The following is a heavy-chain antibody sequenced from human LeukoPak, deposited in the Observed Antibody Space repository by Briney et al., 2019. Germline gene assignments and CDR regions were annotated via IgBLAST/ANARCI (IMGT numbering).Heavy chain of an antibody. D-gene: IGHD1-26*01. V-gene: IGHV3-74*01. J-gene: IGHJ4*02. Sequence: AGGSLRLSCVASGFTSSSYWMHWVRHTPGKGLAWVSRIKNDGSSTDYADSVKGRFTISRDNARNTLYLQMNSLKAEDTAIYYCARVEGGSYFNQFDQWGQGTLVTVSS. CDR1: GFTSSSYW. CDR2: IKNDGSST. CDR3: ARVEGGSYFNQFDQ.